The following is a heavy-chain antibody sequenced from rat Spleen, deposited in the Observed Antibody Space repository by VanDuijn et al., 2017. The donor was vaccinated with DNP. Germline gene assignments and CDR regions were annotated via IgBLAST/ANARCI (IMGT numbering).Heavy chain of an antibody. D-gene: IGHD1-11*01. CDR3: AKGPNYGGYSDYFDY. V-gene: IGHV4-2*01. CDR1: GFNFNDYW. CDR2: IKKDSSTI. Sequence: EVKLVESGGGLVQPGRSLKLSCAASGFNFNDYWMGWVRQAPGKGLEWIGQIKKDSSTINYTPSLKDKFTISRDNAQNTLYLQMNKLGSEDTATYYGAKGPNYGGYSDYFDYWGQGVMVTVSS. J-gene: IGHJ2*01.